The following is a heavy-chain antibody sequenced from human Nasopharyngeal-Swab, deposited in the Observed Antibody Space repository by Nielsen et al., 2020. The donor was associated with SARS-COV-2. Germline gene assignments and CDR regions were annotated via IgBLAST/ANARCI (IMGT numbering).Heavy chain of an antibody. D-gene: IGHD3-3*01. V-gene: IGHV1-18*01. J-gene: IGHJ6*02. CDR1: GYTFTSYG. CDR2: ISAYNGNT. CDR3: ARDPGGRFLEWLYVRYYYGMDV. Sequence: ASVKVSCKASGYTFTSYGISWVRQAPGQGLEWMGWISAYNGNTNYAQKLLGRVTMTTDTSTSTAYMELRSLRSDDTAVYYCARDPGGRFLEWLYVRYYYGMDVWGQGTTVTVSS.